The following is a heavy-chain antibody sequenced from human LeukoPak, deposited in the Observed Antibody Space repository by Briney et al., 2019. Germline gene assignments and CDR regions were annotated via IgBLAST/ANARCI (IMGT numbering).Heavy chain of an antibody. CDR1: GFCFSAYW. CDR3: ARFGYVAAVDV. D-gene: IGHD2-15*01. CDR2: INPAGSET. Sequence: GGSLRLSCAASGFCFSAYWMTWVRQAPGTGLEWVANINPAGSETYYVDPVKGRFSISRDNAKNLVYLQMNSLRAGDTAVYHCARFGYVAAVDVWGQGTPVTVSS. V-gene: IGHV3-7*01. J-gene: IGHJ4*02.